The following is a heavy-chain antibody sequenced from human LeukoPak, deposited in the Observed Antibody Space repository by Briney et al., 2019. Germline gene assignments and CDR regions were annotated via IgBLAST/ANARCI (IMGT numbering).Heavy chain of an antibody. V-gene: IGHV4-59*01. CDR1: GGSIISYY. CDR2: IYYSGST. CDR3: ARVGSSWRNWFDP. Sequence: SETLSLTCTVSGGSIISYYWSWIRHPPRKGLEWIGYIYYSGSTNYKPSLKSRVTISVDTSKNQFSLKLSSVTAADTAVYYCARVGSSWRNWFDPWGQGTLVTVSS. D-gene: IGHD6-13*01. J-gene: IGHJ5*02.